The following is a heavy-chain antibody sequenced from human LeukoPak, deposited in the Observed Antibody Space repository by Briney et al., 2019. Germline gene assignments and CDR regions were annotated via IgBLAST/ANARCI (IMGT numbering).Heavy chain of an antibody. CDR3: ARVVMVRGVIRNAFDI. CDR1: GGSISSGDYY. D-gene: IGHD3-10*01. CDR2: IYYSGST. Sequence: PSETLSLTCTVSGGSISSGDYYWSWIRQPPGKGLEWIGYIYYSGSTYYNPSLKSRVTISVDTSKKQFSLKLRSVTAADTAVYYCARVVMVRGVIRNAFDIWGQGTMVTVSS. J-gene: IGHJ3*02. V-gene: IGHV4-30-4*01.